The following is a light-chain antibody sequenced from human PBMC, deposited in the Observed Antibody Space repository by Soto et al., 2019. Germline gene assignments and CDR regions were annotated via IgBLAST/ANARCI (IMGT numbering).Light chain of an antibody. CDR3: TSYTSSSTLV. Sequence: QSALTQPASVSGSPGQSITISCTGTSSDVGGYNYVSWYQQHPGKAPKLVIYEVSNRPSGVSNRFSGSKSGNTASLTISGLQAEDEADYYCTSYTSSSTLVIGGGTQLTVL. CDR1: SSDVGGYNY. J-gene: IGLJ2*01. V-gene: IGLV2-14*01. CDR2: EVS.